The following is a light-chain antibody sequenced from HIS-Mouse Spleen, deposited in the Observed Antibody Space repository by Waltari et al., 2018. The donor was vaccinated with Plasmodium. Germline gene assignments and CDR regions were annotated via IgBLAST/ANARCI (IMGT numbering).Light chain of an antibody. CDR1: ALPKKY. Sequence: SYELTQPPSASVSPGQTARLTCSGDALPKKYAYWYQQESGRAPVLVIYEDSKRPSGIPERFSGSSSGTMATLTISGAQVEDEADYYCYSTDSSGNHRVFGGGTKLTVL. CDR2: EDS. J-gene: IGLJ3*02. CDR3: YSTDSSGNHRV. V-gene: IGLV3-10*01.